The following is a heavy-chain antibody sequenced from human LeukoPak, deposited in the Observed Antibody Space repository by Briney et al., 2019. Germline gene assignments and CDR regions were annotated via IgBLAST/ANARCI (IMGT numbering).Heavy chain of an antibody. CDR2: IYPGDSDT. D-gene: IGHD4-17*01. V-gene: IGHV5-51*01. CDR1: GYSFTNYW. J-gene: IGHJ4*02. CDR3: ARLHRNDYGDYVGRMDY. Sequence: GESLKISCKGSGYSFTNYWIGWVRQMPGKGLEWMGIIYPGDSDTRYSPSFQGQVTISADKSISTAYLQWSSLKASDTAMYYCARLHRNDYGDYVGRMDYWGQGTLVTVSS.